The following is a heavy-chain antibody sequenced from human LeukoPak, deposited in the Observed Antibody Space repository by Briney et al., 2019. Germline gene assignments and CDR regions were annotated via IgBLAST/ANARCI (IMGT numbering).Heavy chain of an antibody. D-gene: IGHD3-10*01. Sequence: ASVKVSCKASGYTFTSYYMHWVRQAPGQGLEWMGIINPSGGSTSYAQKFQGRVTMTRDMSTSTVYMELSSLRSEDTAVYYCAGNYYGSGSYYSEDCYWGQGTLVTVSS. CDR3: AGNYYGSGSYYSEDCY. V-gene: IGHV1-46*01. CDR2: INPSGGST. J-gene: IGHJ4*02. CDR1: GYTFTSYY.